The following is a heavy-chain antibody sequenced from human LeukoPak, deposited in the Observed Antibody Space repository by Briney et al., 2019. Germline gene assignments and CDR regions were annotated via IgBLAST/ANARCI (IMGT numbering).Heavy chain of an antibody. J-gene: IGHJ4*02. D-gene: IGHD6-13*01. CDR3: ARLGIVVGAAAGTGTHDY. CDR1: GGSISSYY. CDR2: IYYSGST. V-gene: IGHV4-59*08. Sequence: KTSETLSLTCTVSGGSISSYYWSWIRQPPGKGLEWIGYIYYSGSTNYNPSLKSRVTISVDTSKNQFSLKLSSVTAADTAVYYCARLGIVVGAAAGTGTHDYWGQGTLVTVSS.